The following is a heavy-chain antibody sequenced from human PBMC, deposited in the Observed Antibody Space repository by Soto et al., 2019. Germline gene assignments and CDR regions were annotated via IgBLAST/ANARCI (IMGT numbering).Heavy chain of an antibody. CDR1: GGTFSSYT. V-gene: IGHV1-69*02. J-gene: IGHJ4*02. Sequence: QVQLVQSGAEVKKPGSSVKVSCKASGGTFSSYTISWVRQAPGQGLGWMGRIIPIVGITKYAQKFQGRVTXTXXXSXXTAYMELSSLRSADTAVYYCARDDGLAYCGGDCYSWGQGTLVTVSS. CDR2: IIPIVGIT. CDR3: ARDDGLAYCGGDCYS. D-gene: IGHD2-21*02.